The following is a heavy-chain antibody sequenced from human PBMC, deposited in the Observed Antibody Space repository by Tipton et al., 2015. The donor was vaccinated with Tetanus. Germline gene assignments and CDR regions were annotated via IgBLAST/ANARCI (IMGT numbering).Heavy chain of an antibody. Sequence: LRLSCTVSGGSISSGGYYWSWIRQHPGKGLEWIGYIYYSGSTYYNPSLKSRVTISVDTSKNQFSLKLSSVTAADTAVYYCARDSRLFYAMDVWGQGATVAVSS. J-gene: IGHJ6*02. CDR1: GGSISSGGYY. CDR2: IYYSGST. CDR3: ARDSRLFYAMDV. V-gene: IGHV4-31*03. D-gene: IGHD6-25*01.